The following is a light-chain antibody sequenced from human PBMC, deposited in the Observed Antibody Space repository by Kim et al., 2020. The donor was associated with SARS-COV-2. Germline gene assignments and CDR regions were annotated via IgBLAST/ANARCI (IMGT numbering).Light chain of an antibody. CDR1: QSVSSN. V-gene: IGKV3-15*01. CDR2: GAS. CDR3: QQYSNWPLT. J-gene: IGKJ3*01. Sequence: EIVMTQSPATLSVSPGERATLSCRASQSVSSNLAWYQQKPGQAPRLLIYGASTRATGIPARFSGSGSGTEFTLTISSLQSEEFAIYYCQQYSNWPLTFGPGTKVDIK.